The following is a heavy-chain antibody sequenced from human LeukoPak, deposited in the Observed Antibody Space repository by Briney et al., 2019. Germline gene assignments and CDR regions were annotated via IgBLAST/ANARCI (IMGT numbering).Heavy chain of an antibody. CDR1: GGTFRNNA. CDR2: IIPVFGRT. CDR3: ARMALHHGSDY. J-gene: IGHJ4*02. D-gene: IGHD5-24*01. V-gene: IGHV1-69*13. Sequence: SVKVSCKASGGTFRNNAISWVRQAPGQGLEWMGGIIPVFGRTNYAQKFQGRVTITADESTTTAYMELSSLKYDDTAVYYCARMALHHGSDYWGQGTLVTVSS.